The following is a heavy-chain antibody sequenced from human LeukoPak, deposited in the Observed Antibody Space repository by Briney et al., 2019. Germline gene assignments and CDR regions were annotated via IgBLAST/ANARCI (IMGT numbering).Heavy chain of an antibody. V-gene: IGHV3-23*01. D-gene: IGHD3-9*01. Sequence: GGSLRFSCAASGFTFSPYIMNWVRQAPGKGLEWVSGIGASGGSTYYADSVKGRFTISRDNSKNTLYLQMNSLRTEDTAVYHCAKAEGYDILTGLDYWGQGTLVTVSS. CDR1: GFTFSPYI. J-gene: IGHJ4*02. CDR2: IGASGGST. CDR3: AKAEGYDILTGLDY.